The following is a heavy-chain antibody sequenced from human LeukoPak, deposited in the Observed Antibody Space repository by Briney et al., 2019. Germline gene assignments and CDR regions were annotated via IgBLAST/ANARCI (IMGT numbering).Heavy chain of an antibody. V-gene: IGHV3-48*04. J-gene: IGHJ4*02. CDR1: GFPFNDYS. CDR2: IGISSGNT. D-gene: IGHD2-21*01. Sequence: GGSLRLSCAASGFPFNDYSMNWVRQAPGKGLEWISYIGISSGNTKYADSVKGRFTISGDNAKNSLSLQINSLRAEDTAVYYCARSPPAQARWGYYFDYWGQGTLVTVSS. CDR3: ARSPPAQARWGYYFDY.